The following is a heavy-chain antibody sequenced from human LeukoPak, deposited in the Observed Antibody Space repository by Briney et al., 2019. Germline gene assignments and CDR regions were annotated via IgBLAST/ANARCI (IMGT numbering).Heavy chain of an antibody. Sequence: SGTLSLTCTASGGSISSYYWSWIRQAAGKGLEWIGRIYTSGSTNYNPSLKSRVTMSVDTSKNQFSLKLSSVTAADTAVYFCARDPCNSTSCHRRYGLDQWGQGTLVTVSS. CDR3: ARDPCNSTSCHRRYGLDQ. CDR2: IYTSGST. CDR1: GGSISSYY. D-gene: IGHD2-2*01. V-gene: IGHV4-4*07. J-gene: IGHJ4*02.